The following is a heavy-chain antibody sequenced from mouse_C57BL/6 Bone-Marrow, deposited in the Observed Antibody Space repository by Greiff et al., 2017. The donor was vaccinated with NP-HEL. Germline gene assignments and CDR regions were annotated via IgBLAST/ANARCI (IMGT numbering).Heavy chain of an antibody. D-gene: IGHD1-1*01. Sequence: DVQLVESGEGLVKPGGSLKLSCAASGFTFSSYAMSWVRQTPEKRLEWVAYISSGGDYIYYADTVKGRFTISRDNARNTLYLQMSSLKSEDTAMYYCTREGFTTVVAPVAYWGQGTLVTVSA. CDR1: GFTFSSYA. CDR3: TREGFTTVVAPVAY. CDR2: ISSGGDYI. V-gene: IGHV5-9-1*02. J-gene: IGHJ3*01.